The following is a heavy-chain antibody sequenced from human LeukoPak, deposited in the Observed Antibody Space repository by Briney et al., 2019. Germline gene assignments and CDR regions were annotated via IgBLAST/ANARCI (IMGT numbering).Heavy chain of an antibody. J-gene: IGHJ4*02. CDR2: ISSSSSYI. CDR1: GFTFSSYS. CDR3: ASLYGHGIFDY. D-gene: IGHD4-17*01. V-gene: IGHV3-21*01. Sequence: GGSLRLSCAASGFTFSSYSMNWVRQAPGEGLEWVSSISSSSSYIYYADSVKGRFTISRDNAKNSLYLQMNSLRAEDTAVYYCASLYGHGIFDYWGQGTLVTVSS.